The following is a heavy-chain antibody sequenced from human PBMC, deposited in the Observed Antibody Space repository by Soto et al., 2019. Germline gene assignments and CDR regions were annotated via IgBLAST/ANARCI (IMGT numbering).Heavy chain of an antibody. J-gene: IGHJ4*02. Sequence: GGSLRLSCAASGFMFRNYAMSWVRQAPGKGLEWVSAISGSAGSRYYADSVKGRFTISRDNAKNSLYLQMNSLRAEDTAVYYFARGTFYYDTHAYYCYWGRRTLVTVSS. CDR3: ARGTFYYDTHAYYCY. D-gene: IGHD3-22*01. V-gene: IGHV3-23*01. CDR1: GFMFRNYA. CDR2: ISGSAGSR.